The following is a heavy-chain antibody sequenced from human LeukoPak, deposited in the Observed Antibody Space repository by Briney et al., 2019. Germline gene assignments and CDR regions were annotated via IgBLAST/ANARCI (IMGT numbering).Heavy chain of an antibody. CDR3: AKDRYGDYEAPFHYYMDA. CDR2: INPNSGVT. CDR1: GYTFTTYY. D-gene: IGHD5-12*01. J-gene: IGHJ6*03. V-gene: IGHV1-2*02. Sequence: ASVKVSCKPSGYTFTTYYIHWVRQAPGQGLEWMGWINPNSGVTNYAQKLQGRVTITRDTSIDTAYMQLSRLRSDDTAVYYCAKDRYGDYEAPFHYYMDAWGRGTTVTVSS.